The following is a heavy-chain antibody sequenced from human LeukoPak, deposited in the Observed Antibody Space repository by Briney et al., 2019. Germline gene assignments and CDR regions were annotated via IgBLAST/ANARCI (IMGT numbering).Heavy chain of an antibody. D-gene: IGHD2-15*01. CDR2: ISNDGSNK. V-gene: IGHV3-30*04. Sequence: GGSLRLSCAASGFTFSSYAMHWVRQAPGKGLEWVAVISNDGSNKYYADSVKGRFTISRDNSKNTLYLQMNSLRAEDTAVYYCARGSDIVVVVAAAPPLVIDYWGQGTLVTVSS. CDR1: GFTFSSYA. CDR3: ARGSDIVVVVAAAPPLVIDY. J-gene: IGHJ4*02.